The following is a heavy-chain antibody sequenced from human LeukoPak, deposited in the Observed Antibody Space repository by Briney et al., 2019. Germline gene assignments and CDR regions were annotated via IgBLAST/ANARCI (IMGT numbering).Heavy chain of an antibody. J-gene: IGHJ6*03. CDR2: INPNNGGP. CDR3: ATVNNCGYEFDYYYYYMDV. V-gene: IGHV1-2*02. CDR1: GYTFTAYY. Sequence: ASVKVSCKASGYTFTAYYIHWVRQAPGQGLEWMGCINPNNGGPKYAQKFQGRVTMTRDTSISTAYMELSRLRSDDTAVYYCATVNNCGYEFDYYYYYMDVWGKGTTVTVSS. D-gene: IGHD5-18*01.